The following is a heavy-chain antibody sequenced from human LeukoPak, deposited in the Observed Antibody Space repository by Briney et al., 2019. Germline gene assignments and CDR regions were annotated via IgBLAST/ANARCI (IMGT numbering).Heavy chain of an antibody. CDR1: DGSISSSTYY. CDR3: ARIPGYCRGGSCFSIYFDS. J-gene: IGHJ4*02. CDR2: IYYDGST. D-gene: IGHD2-15*01. Sequence: PSETLSLTCTVSDGSISSSTYYRAWIRQPPGKGLEWIGNIYYDGSTYYSPSLKSRLTISVDTSKNQFSLKLSSVTAADTAVYYCARIPGYCRGGSCFSIYFDSWGQGTLVTVSS. V-gene: IGHV4-39*01.